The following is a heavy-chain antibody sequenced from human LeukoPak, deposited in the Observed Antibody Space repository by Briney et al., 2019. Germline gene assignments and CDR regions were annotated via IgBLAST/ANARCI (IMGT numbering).Heavy chain of an antibody. CDR3: ARDLGTSSWFDP. CDR1: GGSLSSGSYY. CDR2: VYTSGTT. Sequence: PSQTLSLTCTVSGGSLSSGSYYWHWIRQPAGTGLEWIGRVYTSGTTTYNPSLKSRVTISVDTSRNQFSLNLNSVTAADTAVYYCARDLGTSSWFDPWGQGTLVTVSS. J-gene: IGHJ5*02. V-gene: IGHV4-61*02. D-gene: IGHD2-2*01.